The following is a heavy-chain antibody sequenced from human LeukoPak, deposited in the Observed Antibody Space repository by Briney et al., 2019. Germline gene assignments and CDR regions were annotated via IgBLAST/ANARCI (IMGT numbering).Heavy chain of an antibody. V-gene: IGHV3-15*01. J-gene: IGHJ4*02. CDR1: GFTFANAW. D-gene: IGHD6-19*01. CDR2: IKSNTDGGTT. CDR3: TTGGRYSCGWNRERDY. Sequence: GGSLRLSCAASGFTFANAWMSRVRQAPGKGLQWIGRIKSNTDGGTTDYAAPVKGRFTISRDDSQTTLYLQMNSLKTEDTAVYYCTTGGRYSCGWNRERDYWSQGTLVTVST.